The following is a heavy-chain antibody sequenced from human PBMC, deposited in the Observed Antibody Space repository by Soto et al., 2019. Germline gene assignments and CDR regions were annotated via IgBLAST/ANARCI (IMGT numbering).Heavy chain of an antibody. CDR3: ARTWDSSGYNWFDP. CDR1: GGSISSGGYY. Sequence: PSETLSLTCTVSGGSISSGGYYWSWIRQHPGKGLEWIGYIYYSGSTYYNPSLKSRVTISVDTSKNQFSLKLSSVTAADTAVYYCARTWDSSGYNWFDPWGQGTLVTVSS. D-gene: IGHD3-22*01. V-gene: IGHV4-31*03. J-gene: IGHJ5*02. CDR2: IYYSGST.